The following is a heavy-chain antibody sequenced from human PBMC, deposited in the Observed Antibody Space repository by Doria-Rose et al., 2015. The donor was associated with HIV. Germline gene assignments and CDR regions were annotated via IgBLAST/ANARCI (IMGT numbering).Heavy chain of an antibody. D-gene: IGHD6-13*01. Sequence: QITLKESGPVLVKPTETLTLTCTVSGVSLSSPGMGVSWIRQPPGKALEWLANIFPYDERSYQTSLKSRLTISRCTSRSQVVLTMTDMDPVDTATYYCARIKSSRWYHKYYFDFWGQGTLVIVSA. CDR3: ARIKSSRWYHKYYFDF. CDR1: GVSLSSPGMG. V-gene: IGHV2-26*01. J-gene: IGHJ4*02. CDR2: IFPYDER.